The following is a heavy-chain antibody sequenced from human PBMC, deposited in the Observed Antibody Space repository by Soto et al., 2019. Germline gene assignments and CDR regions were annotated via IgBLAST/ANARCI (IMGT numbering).Heavy chain of an antibody. CDR2: ISSGSKTI. J-gene: IGHJ5*02. Sequence: EVQLVESGGALVQWGGSLRLSCAASGFTFSSYSVNWVRQAPGKGLEWVSYISSGSKTIYYADSVKGRFTVSRDNAKNSLYLQMNSLRAEDTAVYYCANTGGSYSTFHNNWFDPWGQGTLVTVSS. CDR1: GFTFSSYS. V-gene: IGHV3-48*01. D-gene: IGHD1-26*01. CDR3: ANTGGSYSTFHNNWFDP.